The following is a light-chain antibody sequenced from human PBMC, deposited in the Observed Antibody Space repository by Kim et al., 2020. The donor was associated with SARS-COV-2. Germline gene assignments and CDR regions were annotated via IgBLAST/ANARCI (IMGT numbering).Light chain of an antibody. J-gene: IGLJ1*01. V-gene: IGLV3-19*01. CDR2: GKN. Sequence: LGQTVRITCQGDSLRSYYESWYQQKPGQAPVLVIYGKNNRPSGIPDRFSGSSSGNTASLTITGAQAEDEADYYCNSRDSSGNHYVFGTGTKVTVL. CDR1: SLRSYY. CDR3: NSRDSSGNHYV.